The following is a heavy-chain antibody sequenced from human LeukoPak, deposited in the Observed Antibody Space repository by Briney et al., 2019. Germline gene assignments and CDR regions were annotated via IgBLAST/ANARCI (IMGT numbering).Heavy chain of an antibody. D-gene: IGHD7-27*01. CDR3: ARDGVVGTGIAFDI. V-gene: IGHV1-3*01. J-gene: IGHJ3*02. Sequence: ASVKVSCKASGYTFTSYAIHWVRQAPGQRLEWMGWIIPGNGKTKYSQKFQGRVSITRDTSATTVYMDLSSLRSEDTAVYYCARDGVVGTGIAFDIWGQGTMVTVSS. CDR2: IIPGNGKT. CDR1: GYTFTSYA.